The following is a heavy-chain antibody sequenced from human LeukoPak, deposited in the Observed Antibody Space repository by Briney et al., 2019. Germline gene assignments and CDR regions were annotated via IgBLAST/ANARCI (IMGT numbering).Heavy chain of an antibody. D-gene: IGHD6-19*01. Sequence: GGSLRLSCSASGFTFSTYAMHWVRQAPGKGLEYVSAISPKGDSTYYGDSVKGRFTISRDNSKNTLYLQMSSLRPDDTAVYYCVKTIAVAGNFDYWGQGTLVTVPS. CDR3: VKTIAVAGNFDY. J-gene: IGHJ4*02. V-gene: IGHV3-64D*09. CDR1: GFTFSTYA. CDR2: ISPKGDST.